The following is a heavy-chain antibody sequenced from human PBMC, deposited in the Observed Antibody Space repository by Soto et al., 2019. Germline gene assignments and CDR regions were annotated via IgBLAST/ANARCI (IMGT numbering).Heavy chain of an antibody. J-gene: IGHJ6*02. CDR2: INPNSGGT. CDR3: ARDLGDTAMSLGVYYYGMDV. Sequence: RASVKVSCKASGYTFTGYYMHWVRQAPGQGLEWMGWINPNSGGTNYAQKFQGRVTMTRDTSISTAYMELSRLRSDDTAVYYCARDLGDTAMSLGVYYYGMDVWGQGTTVTVSS. V-gene: IGHV1-2*02. CDR1: GYTFTGYY. D-gene: IGHD5-18*01.